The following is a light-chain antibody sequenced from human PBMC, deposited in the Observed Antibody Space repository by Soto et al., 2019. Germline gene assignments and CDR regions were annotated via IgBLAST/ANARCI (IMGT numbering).Light chain of an antibody. CDR3: QQYDNWPPCT. CDR1: QSIPNNN. J-gene: IGKJ5*01. Sequence: EIVLTQSPATLSLSPGERATLSCRASQSIPNNNLAWYQQKPGQAPRLLIYGASTRATGIPARFSGSGSETEFTLTISSLQSEDFAVYYCQQYDNWPPCTFGQGTRLEIK. V-gene: IGKV3-15*01. CDR2: GAS.